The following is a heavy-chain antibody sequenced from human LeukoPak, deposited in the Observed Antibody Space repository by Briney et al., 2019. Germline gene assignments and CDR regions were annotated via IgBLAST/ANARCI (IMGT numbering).Heavy chain of an antibody. CDR1: GFTFSSYG. Sequence: GSLRLSCAASGFTFSSYGMHWVRQAPGKGLEWVAVIWYDGSNKYYADSVKGRFTISRDNSKNALYLQMNSLRAEDRAVYYCATAEELWLPASAFDIWGQGTMVTVSS. CDR3: ATAEELWLPASAFDI. J-gene: IGHJ3*02. CDR2: IWYDGSNK. D-gene: IGHD5-18*01. V-gene: IGHV3-33*01.